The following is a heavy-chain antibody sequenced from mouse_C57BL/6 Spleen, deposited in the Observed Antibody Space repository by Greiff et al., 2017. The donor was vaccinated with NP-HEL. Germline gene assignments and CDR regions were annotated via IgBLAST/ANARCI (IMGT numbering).Heavy chain of an antibody. CDR2: FYPGSGSI. CDR3: ARHEKVYYGSSQAWFAY. D-gene: IGHD1-1*01. Sequence: VQLQQSGAELVKPGASVKLSCKASGYTFTEYTIHWVKQRSGQGLEWIGWFYPGSGSIKYNEKFKDKATLTADKSSSTVYMELSRLTSEDSAVYFVARHEKVYYGSSQAWFAYWGQGTLVTVSA. CDR1: GYTFTEYT. J-gene: IGHJ3*01. V-gene: IGHV1-62-2*01.